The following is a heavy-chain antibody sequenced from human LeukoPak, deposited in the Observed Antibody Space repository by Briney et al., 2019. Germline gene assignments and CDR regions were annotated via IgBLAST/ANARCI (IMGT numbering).Heavy chain of an antibody. CDR2: INPNSGGT. V-gene: IGHV1-2*02. J-gene: IGHJ4*02. Sequence: GASVKVSCKASGYTFTGYYMHWVRQAPGQGLEWMGWINPNSGGTNYAQKLQGRVTMTTDTSTSTAYMELRSLRSDDTAVYYCAREPVAGTLVDYWGQGTLVTVSS. CDR3: AREPVAGTLVDY. D-gene: IGHD6-19*01. CDR1: GYTFTGYY.